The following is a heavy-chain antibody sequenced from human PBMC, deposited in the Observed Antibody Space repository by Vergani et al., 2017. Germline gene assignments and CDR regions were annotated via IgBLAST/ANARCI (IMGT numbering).Heavy chain of an antibody. CDR1: GFTFSSYG. CDR2: ISYDGSNK. D-gene: IGHD1-14*01. CDR3: AKIRTAQGFDP. V-gene: IGHV3-30*18. Sequence: QVQLVESGGGVVQPGRSLRLSCAASGFTFSSYGMHWVRQAPGKGLEWVAVISYDGSNKYYADSVKGRFTISRDNSKNTLYLQMNSLRAEDTAVYYCAKIRTAQGFDPWGQGTLVTVSS. J-gene: IGHJ5*02.